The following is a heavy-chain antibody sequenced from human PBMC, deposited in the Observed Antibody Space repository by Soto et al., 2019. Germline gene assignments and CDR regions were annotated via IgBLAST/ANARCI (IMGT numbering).Heavy chain of an antibody. CDR3: ARERWNHTLHWFDP. D-gene: IGHD1-1*01. CDR1: GFTFSSYS. Sequence: EVQLVESGGGLVKPGGSLRLSCAASGFTFSSYSMNWVRQAPGKGLEWVSSISSSSSYIYYADSVKGRFTISRDNAKNSLYLQMNSLRAEDTAVYYCARERWNHTLHWFDPWGQGTLVTVSS. V-gene: IGHV3-21*01. J-gene: IGHJ5*02. CDR2: ISSSSSYI.